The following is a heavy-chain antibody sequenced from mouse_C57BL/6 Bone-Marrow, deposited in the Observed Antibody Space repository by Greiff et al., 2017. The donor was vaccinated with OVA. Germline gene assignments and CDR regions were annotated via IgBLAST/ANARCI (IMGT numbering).Heavy chain of an antibody. V-gene: IGHV1-20*01. CDR2: INPYNGDT. Sequence: VQLKQSGPELVKPGDSVKISCKASGYSFTGYFMNWVMQSHGKSLEWIGRINPYNGDTFYNQKFKGKATLTVDKSSSTAHMELRSLTSDDSAVYYGARLEDYCGSSYGWFAYWGQGTRVTVSA. CDR1: GYSFTGYF. CDR3: ARLEDYCGSSYGWFAY. J-gene: IGHJ3*01. D-gene: IGHD1-1*01.